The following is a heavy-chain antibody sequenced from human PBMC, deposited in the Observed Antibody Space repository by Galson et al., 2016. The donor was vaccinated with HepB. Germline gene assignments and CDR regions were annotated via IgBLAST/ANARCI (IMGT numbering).Heavy chain of an antibody. CDR2: VPHYGNNK. D-gene: IGHD3-9*01. Sequence: SLRLSCAASGFTFRSYPMHWVRQAPGKGLEWVTVVPHYGNNKYYADSVKGRFTISRDNAKNSLYLQMNSLRAEDTAVYYCARGGWQPLTGHAIDNWGQGTLVTVSS. CDR3: ARGGWQPLTGHAIDN. CDR1: GFTFRSYP. V-gene: IGHV3-30-3*01. J-gene: IGHJ4*02.